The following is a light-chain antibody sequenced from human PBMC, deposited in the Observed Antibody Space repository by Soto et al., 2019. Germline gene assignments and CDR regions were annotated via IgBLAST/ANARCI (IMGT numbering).Light chain of an antibody. CDR2: EVF. CDR1: SSDVGGYNY. CDR3: SSYAGSNNFDV. V-gene: IGLV2-8*01. Sequence: QSVLTQPPSASGSPGQSATISCTGTSSDVGGYNYVSWYQQHPGKAPKLMIYEVFKRPSGVPDRFSGSKSGNTASLTVSGLQAEDEADYYCSSYAGSNNFDVFGTGTKVTVL. J-gene: IGLJ1*01.